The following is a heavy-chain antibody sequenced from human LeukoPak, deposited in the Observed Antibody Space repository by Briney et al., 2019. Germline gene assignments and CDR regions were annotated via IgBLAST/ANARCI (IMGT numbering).Heavy chain of an antibody. V-gene: IGHV3-23*01. Sequence: GGSLRLSCAASGFTFDDYAMHWVRQAPGKGLEWVSAISGSGGSTYYADSVKGRFTISRDNSKNTLYLQMNSLRAEDTAVYYCAFLWSSRAYWGQGTLVTVSS. J-gene: IGHJ4*02. CDR2: ISGSGGST. CDR1: GFTFDDYA. D-gene: IGHD2/OR15-2a*01. CDR3: AFLWSSRAY.